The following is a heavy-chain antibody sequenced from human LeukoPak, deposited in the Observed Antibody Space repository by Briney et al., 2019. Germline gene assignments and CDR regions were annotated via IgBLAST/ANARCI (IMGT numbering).Heavy chain of an antibody. CDR2: LSYDGVNA. Sequence: PGGSLRLSCVVSGFSCSDIVFHWVRQAPGKGLEWVTYLSYDGVNAFYADSVKGRFTISRDTAGGTVSLQMDNLRVEDTAVYYCARGGRRDGTVSTYYFYAMDVWGQGTAVTVSS. D-gene: IGHD3-10*01. V-gene: IGHV3-30*04. CDR1: GFSCSDIV. J-gene: IGHJ6*02. CDR3: ARGGRRDGTVSTYYFYAMDV.